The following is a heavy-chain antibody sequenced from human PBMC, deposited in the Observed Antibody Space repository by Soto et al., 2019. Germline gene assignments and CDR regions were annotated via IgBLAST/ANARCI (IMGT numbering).Heavy chain of an antibody. CDR2: IYYSGST. CDR3: ARLNLAGAFDI. V-gene: IGHV4-39*01. J-gene: IGHJ3*02. D-gene: IGHD1-7*01. CDR1: GGSISSSSYY. Sequence: TSETLSLTCTVSGGSISSSSYYLGWIRQPPGKGLEWIGSIYYSGSTYYNPSLKSRVTISVDTSKNQFSLKLSSVTAADTAVYYCARLNLAGAFDIWGQGTMVTVSS.